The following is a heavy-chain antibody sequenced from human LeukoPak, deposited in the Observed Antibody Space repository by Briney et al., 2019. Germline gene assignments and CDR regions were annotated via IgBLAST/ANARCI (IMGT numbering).Heavy chain of an antibody. Sequence: GGSLRLSCAASGFTFSSYAMSWVRQAPGKGLEWVSAISGSGGSTYYADSVKGRFTISRDNSKNTLYLQMNSLRAEDTVVYYCAKDPRWAYYDILTGYSFDYWGQGTLVTVSS. CDR2: ISGSGGST. J-gene: IGHJ4*02. CDR1: GFTFSSYA. D-gene: IGHD3-9*01. CDR3: AKDPRWAYYDILTGYSFDY. V-gene: IGHV3-23*01.